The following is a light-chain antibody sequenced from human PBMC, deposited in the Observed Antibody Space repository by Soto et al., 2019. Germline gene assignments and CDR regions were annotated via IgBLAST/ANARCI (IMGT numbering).Light chain of an antibody. V-gene: IGKV4-1*01. CDR2: WAS. CDR3: QQYYGTPYT. Sequence: DIVMTQSPDSLAVSLGERATINCKSSQSVFYTSNNKNYLAWYQQKPGQPPKLLIYWASTRESGVPDRFSGSGSGTAFSLTISSLQAEDVAVYYCQQYYGTPYTFGQGTKLEIK. J-gene: IGKJ2*01. CDR1: QSVFYTSNNKNY.